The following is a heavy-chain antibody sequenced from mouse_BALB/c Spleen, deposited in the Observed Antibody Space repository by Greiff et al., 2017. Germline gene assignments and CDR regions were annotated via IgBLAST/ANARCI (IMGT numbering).Heavy chain of an antibody. CDR1: GYTFTSYY. Sequence: VQLQQSGAELVRPGTSVKISCKASGYTFTSYYMYWVKQRPGQGLEWIGEINPSNGGTNFNEKFKSKATLTVDKSSSTAYMQLSSLTSEDSAVYYCTRPYYGNYFAMDYWGQGTSVTVSS. CDR3: TRPYYGNYFAMDY. J-gene: IGHJ4*01. D-gene: IGHD2-10*01. V-gene: IGHV1S81*02. CDR2: INPSNGGT.